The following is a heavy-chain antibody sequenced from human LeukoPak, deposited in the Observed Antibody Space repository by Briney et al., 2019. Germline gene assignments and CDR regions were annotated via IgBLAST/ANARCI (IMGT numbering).Heavy chain of an antibody. V-gene: IGHV1-8*01. CDR3: ARVSGVGLYGSGSYSPSPFDY. J-gene: IGHJ4*02. D-gene: IGHD3-10*01. Sequence: ASVKVSCKASGYTFTSYDTNWVRQATGQGLEWMGWMNPNSGNTGYAQKFQGRVTMTRNTSISTAYMELSSLRSEDTAVYYCARVSGVGLYGSGSYSPSPFDYWGQGTLVTVSS. CDR1: GYTFTSYD. CDR2: MNPNSGNT.